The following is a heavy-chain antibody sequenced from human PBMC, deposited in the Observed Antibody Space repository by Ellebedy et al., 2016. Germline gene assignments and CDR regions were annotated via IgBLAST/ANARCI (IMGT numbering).Heavy chain of an antibody. CDR2: ISYDGSNK. CDR3: AREQVADAFDI. V-gene: IGHV3-30-3*01. D-gene: IGHD2-15*01. CDR1: GFTFSSYA. J-gene: IGHJ3*02. Sequence: GGSLRLXXAASGFTFSSYAMSWVRQAPGKGLEWVAVISYDGSNKYYADSVKGRFTISRDNSKNTLYLQMNSLRAEDTAVYYCAREQVADAFDIWGQGTMVTVSS.